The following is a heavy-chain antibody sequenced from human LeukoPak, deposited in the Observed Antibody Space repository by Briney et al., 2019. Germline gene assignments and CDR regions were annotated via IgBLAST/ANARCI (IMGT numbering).Heavy chain of an antibody. V-gene: IGHV3-53*01. CDR1: GFTVSSNY. CDR2: IYSGGST. D-gene: IGHD3-10*01. J-gene: IGHJ6*03. CDR3: ARNYGSGPLHYYYYYYMDV. Sequence: GGSLRLSCAASGFTVSSNYMSWVRQAPGKGLEWVSVIYSGGSTYYADSVKGRFTISRDNSKNTLYLQMNSLRAEDAAVYYCARNYGSGPLHYYYYYYMDVWGKGTTVTVSS.